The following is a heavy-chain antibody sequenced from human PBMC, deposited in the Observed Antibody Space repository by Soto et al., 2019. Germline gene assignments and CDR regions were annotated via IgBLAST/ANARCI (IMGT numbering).Heavy chain of an antibody. CDR1: GFTLSSYA. CDR2: ISYDGSNK. D-gene: IGHD1-20*01. CDR3: ARAHPGTMTGTTS. Sequence: QVQLVESGGGVVQPGRSLRLSCAASGFTLSSYAMHWVRQAPGKGLEWVAVISYDGSNKYYADSVKGRVTISRDNSKNTLYLQMNSLKTEDTAVYYCARAHPGTMTGTTSWGQGTLVTVSS. V-gene: IGHV3-30-3*01. J-gene: IGHJ5*02.